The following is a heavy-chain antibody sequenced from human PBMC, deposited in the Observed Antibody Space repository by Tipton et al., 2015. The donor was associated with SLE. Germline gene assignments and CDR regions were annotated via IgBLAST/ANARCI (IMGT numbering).Heavy chain of an antibody. Sequence: TLSLTCTVSGGSISSFSYYWGWIRQPPGKRLEWIGYMDWLYVKTGGTKYNPSLESRVTISLDTSKNQFSLQLTPVTAADTAIYYCARANGAVGSQVPYWYFESWGRGALVTVSS. V-gene: IGHV4-61*01. J-gene: IGHJ2*01. CDR1: GGSISSFSYY. CDR2: MDWLYVKTGGT. D-gene: IGHD3-10*01. CDR3: ARANGAVGSQVPYWYFES.